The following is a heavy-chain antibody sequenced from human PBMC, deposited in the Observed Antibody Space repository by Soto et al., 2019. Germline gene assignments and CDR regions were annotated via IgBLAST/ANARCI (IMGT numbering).Heavy chain of an antibody. CDR3: AKHLMKRVIDYSSSGLDY. Sequence: GGSLRLSCAASGVSFNSYDMHWVRQAPGKGPEWVAIISYDGSNTYYSDSVRGRFTISRDNSKDTLYLQMNSLRAEDTAVYYCAKHLMKRVIDYSSSGLDYWGQVTLVTVSS. V-gene: IGHV3-30*18. D-gene: IGHD6-6*01. CDR1: GVSFNSYD. J-gene: IGHJ4*02. CDR2: ISYDGSNT.